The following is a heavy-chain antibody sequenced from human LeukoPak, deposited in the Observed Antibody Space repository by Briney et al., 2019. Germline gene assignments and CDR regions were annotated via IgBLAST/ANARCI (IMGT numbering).Heavy chain of an antibody. CDR2: IYPGDSDT. Sequence: GESLKISCKGSGYSFTSYWIGWVRQMPGKGLEWMGIIYPGDSDTRYSPSFQGQVTISADKSISTAYLQWSSLKASGTAMYYCATDPYYYDSSGQGAFDIWGQGTMVTVSS. V-gene: IGHV5-51*01. J-gene: IGHJ3*02. CDR3: ATDPYYYDSSGQGAFDI. CDR1: GYSFTSYW. D-gene: IGHD3-22*01.